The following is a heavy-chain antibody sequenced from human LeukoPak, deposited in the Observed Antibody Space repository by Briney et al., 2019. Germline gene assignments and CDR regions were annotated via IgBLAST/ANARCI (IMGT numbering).Heavy chain of an antibody. CDR2: VASGFQT. CDR1: GFTLGSHD. V-gene: IGHV3-13*01. CDR3: VREARGYHYTYFDY. J-gene: IGHJ4*02. D-gene: IGHD5-18*01. Sequence: GGSLRPSCTASGFTLGSHDMHWVRQTTGEGLEWVAAVASGFQTFYAGSVKGRFTVSREDAKNSLYLQMNSLRAGDTAVYYCVREARGYHYTYFDYWGQGTLVTVSS.